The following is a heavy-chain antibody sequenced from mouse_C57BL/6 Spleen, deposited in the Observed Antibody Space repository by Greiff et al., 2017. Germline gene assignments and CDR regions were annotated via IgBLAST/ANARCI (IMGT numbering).Heavy chain of an antibody. V-gene: IGHV5-17*01. CDR1: GFTFSDSG. CDR2: ISSGSSTI. CDR3: ARIPRDWYFDV. Sequence: DVMLVESGGGLVKPGGSLKLSCAASGFTFSDSGMHWVRQAPEKGLEWVAYISSGSSTIYYAGTVKGRFTISRDNAKNTLFLQMTSLRSEDTAMYYCARIPRDWYFDVWGTGTTVTVSS. D-gene: IGHD3-1*01. J-gene: IGHJ1*03.